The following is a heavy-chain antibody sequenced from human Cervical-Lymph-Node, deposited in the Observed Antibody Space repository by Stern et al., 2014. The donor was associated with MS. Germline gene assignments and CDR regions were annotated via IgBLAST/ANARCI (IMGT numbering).Heavy chain of an antibody. D-gene: IGHD3-3*01. CDR3: ARDGSTMYKDFWSSFYSMDV. CDR2: IWYDGSDQ. CDR1: GFTFSRHG. V-gene: IGHV3-33*01. J-gene: IGHJ6*02. Sequence: VQLVASGGGVVQPGRSLRLSCTPSGFTFSRHGMHWVRQAPGKGLEWVAVIWYDGSDQYYADSVKGRFTISRDNSENTLYLQMTSLRADDTAVYCCARDGSTMYKDFWSSFYSMDVWGQGTTVTVSS.